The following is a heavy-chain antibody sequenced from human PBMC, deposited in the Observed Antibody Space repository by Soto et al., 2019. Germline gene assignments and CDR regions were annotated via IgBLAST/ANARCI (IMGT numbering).Heavy chain of an antibody. CDR1: GYTFTGYY. D-gene: IGHD6-13*01. CDR3: ARGGGAAAAYYYYYGMDV. J-gene: IGHJ6*02. V-gene: IGHV1-2*02. CDR2: INPNSGGT. Sequence: ASVKVSCKASGYTFTGYYMHWVRQAPGQGLEWMGWINPNSGGTNYAQKFQGRVTMTRDTSISTAYMGLSRLRSDDTAVYYCARGGGAAAAYYYYYGMDVWGQGTTVTVSS.